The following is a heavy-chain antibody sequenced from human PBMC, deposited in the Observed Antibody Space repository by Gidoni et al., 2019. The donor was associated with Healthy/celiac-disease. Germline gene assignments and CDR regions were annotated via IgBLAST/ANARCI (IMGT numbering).Heavy chain of an antibody. CDR2: LTSDGSRT. Sequence: EVQLVESGVGLVQPGGTLRLSGSASGFPFSSSWMHWVRQAPGKVLVGVSRLTSDGSRTTYADSVKGRFTISRDNAKNTLSLQMNSLRAEDTAVYYCARVPAPYCSGGSCYSGWFDPWGQGTLVTVSS. V-gene: IGHV3-74*01. CDR1: GFPFSSSW. D-gene: IGHD2-15*01. CDR3: ARVPAPYCSGGSCYSGWFDP. J-gene: IGHJ5*02.